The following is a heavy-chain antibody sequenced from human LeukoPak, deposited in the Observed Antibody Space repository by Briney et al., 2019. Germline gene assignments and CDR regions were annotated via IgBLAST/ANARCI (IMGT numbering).Heavy chain of an antibody. CDR1: GGSIASSSYY. V-gene: IGHV4-39*01. Sequence: SETLSLTCTVSGGSIASSSYYWGWIRQPPGKGLEWIVSIYYSGSTYYNPSLRSRVTISVDTSKNQFSLKLSSVTAADTAVYYCARRMYAGDSHSFDYWGQGTLVTVSS. CDR2: IYYSGST. J-gene: IGHJ4*02. CDR3: ARRMYAGDSHSFDY. D-gene: IGHD7-27*01.